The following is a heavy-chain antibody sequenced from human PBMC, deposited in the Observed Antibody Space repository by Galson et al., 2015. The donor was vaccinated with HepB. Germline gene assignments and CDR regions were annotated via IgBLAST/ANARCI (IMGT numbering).Heavy chain of an antibody. CDR1: SFSISSGDYY. J-gene: IGHJ4*02. D-gene: IGHD3-10*01. Sequence: TLSLTCSVSSFSISSGDYYWSWIRQPPGKGLEWIGFIYYTGSTYNSPPLKSRVSISVDTSKNQFSLKLSSVTAADTAVYYCARGDGGSGSYPRYNFDYWGQGTLVTVSS. CDR2: IYYTGST. CDR3: ARGDGGSGSYPRYNFDY. V-gene: IGHV4-30-4*01.